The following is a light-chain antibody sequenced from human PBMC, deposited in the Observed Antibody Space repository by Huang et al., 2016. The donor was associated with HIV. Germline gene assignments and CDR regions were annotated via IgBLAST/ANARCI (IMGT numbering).Light chain of an antibody. Sequence: DIQMTQSPSSLSPSVGDRVTITCRASQGISNYLAWYQQKPGKAPKLLLHATSRLESGVPSRFSGSGSGTDYTLTISSLQPEDFATYYCQQYYSTPTFGQGTKVESK. CDR1: QGISNY. V-gene: IGKV1-NL1*01. J-gene: IGKJ1*01. CDR2: ATS. CDR3: QQYYSTPT.